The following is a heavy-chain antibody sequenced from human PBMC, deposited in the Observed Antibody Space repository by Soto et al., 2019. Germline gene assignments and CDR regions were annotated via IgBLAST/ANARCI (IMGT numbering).Heavy chain of an antibody. CDR2: IYWNDDK. CDR1: GFSLSTSGVG. Sequence: QITLKESGPPLVKPTQTLTLTCTFSGFSLSTSGVGVGWIRQPPGKALEWLALIYWNDDKRYSPSLKSRLTITKDTSKNQVVLTMTNMDPVDTATYYCARDVVVAAIDWFDPWGQGTLVTVSS. J-gene: IGHJ5*02. V-gene: IGHV2-5*01. CDR3: ARDVVVAAIDWFDP. D-gene: IGHD2-15*01.